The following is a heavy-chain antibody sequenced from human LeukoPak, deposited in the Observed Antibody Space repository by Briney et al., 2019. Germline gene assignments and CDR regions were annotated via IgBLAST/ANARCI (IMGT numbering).Heavy chain of an antibody. CDR2: INQDGSEK. D-gene: IGHD6-25*01. Sequence: PGGSLRLSCAASGFTFSSYDMSWVRQAPRKGLEWVANINQDGSEKYYVDSVKGRFTISRDNAKNSLYLQMNSLRVEDTAMYYCARPAAAFDVWGQGTMVTASS. CDR1: GFTFSSYD. J-gene: IGHJ3*01. CDR3: ARPAAAFDV. V-gene: IGHV3-7*01.